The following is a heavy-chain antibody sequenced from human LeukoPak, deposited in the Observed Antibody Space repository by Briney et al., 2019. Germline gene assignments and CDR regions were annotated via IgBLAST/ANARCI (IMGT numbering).Heavy chain of an antibody. CDR1: GGSISSSSYY. D-gene: IGHD3-10*01. CDR2: IYYSGST. Sequence: SETLSLTCTVSGGSISSSSYYWGWIRQPPGKGLEWIGSIYYSGSTYYNPSLKSRVTISVDTSKNQFSLKLSTVTAADTAVYYYARAEWFGELLPYNWFDPWGQGTLVTVSS. V-gene: IGHV4-39*07. J-gene: IGHJ5*02. CDR3: ARAEWFGELLPYNWFDP.